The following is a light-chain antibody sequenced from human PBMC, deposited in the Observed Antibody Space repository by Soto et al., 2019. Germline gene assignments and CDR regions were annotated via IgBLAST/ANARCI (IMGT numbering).Light chain of an antibody. CDR1: SSDVGGYNY. J-gene: IGLJ2*01. CDR2: EVS. V-gene: IGLV2-8*01. Sequence: QSALTQPPSASGSPGQSATISCTGMSSDVGGYNYVSWYQQHPGKAPKLMIYEVSKRPSGVPDRFSGSKSGNTASLTVSGLQAEDEADYYCSSYAGANSVVFGGGTKL. CDR3: SSYAGANSVV.